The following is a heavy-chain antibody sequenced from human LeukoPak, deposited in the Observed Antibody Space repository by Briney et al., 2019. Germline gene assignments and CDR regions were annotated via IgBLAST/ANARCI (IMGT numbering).Heavy chain of an antibody. D-gene: IGHD6-6*01. V-gene: IGHV5-51*01. CDR2: LSPGYSDT. J-gene: IGHJ5*02. CDR3: ARGSSTWPPGWFDP. Sequence: GESLKISCKGSGYSFTSYWIGWVRQMPGKGLEWMGILSPGYSDTKYSPSFEGQVTISADKSINTAFLQWSSLRASDTAMYFCARGSSTWPPGWFDPWGQGTLVTLSS. CDR1: GYSFTSYW.